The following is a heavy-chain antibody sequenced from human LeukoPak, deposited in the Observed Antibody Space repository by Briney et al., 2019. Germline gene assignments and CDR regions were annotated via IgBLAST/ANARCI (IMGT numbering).Heavy chain of an antibody. J-gene: IGHJ6*02. CDR2: IYYSGST. CDR3: ARDGLSYGMDV. Sequence: SETLSLTCTVSGGSISSYYWSWIRQPPGKGLEWLGYIYYSGSTNYNPSLKSRVTISVDTSKNQFSLKLSSVTAADTAVYYCARDGLSYGMDVWGQGTTVTVSS. CDR1: GGSISSYY. V-gene: IGHV4-59*01.